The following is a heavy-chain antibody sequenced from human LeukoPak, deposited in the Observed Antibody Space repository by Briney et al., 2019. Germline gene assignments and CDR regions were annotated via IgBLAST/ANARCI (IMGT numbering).Heavy chain of an antibody. CDR1: GGSISSYY. CDR2: IYYSGST. J-gene: IGHJ3*02. D-gene: IGHD3-16*02. V-gene: IGHV4-59*01. Sequence: PSETLSLTCTVSGGSISSYYWSWIRQPPGKGLEWIGYIYYSGSTNYNPSLKSRVTISVDTSKNQFSLKLSSVTAADTAVYYCARGLRDYVWGSYRRREAFDIWGQRTMVTVSS. CDR3: ARGLRDYVWGSYRRREAFDI.